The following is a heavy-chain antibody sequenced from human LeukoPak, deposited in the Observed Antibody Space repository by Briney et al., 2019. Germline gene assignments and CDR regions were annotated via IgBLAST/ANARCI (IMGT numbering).Heavy chain of an antibody. J-gene: IGHJ5*02. D-gene: IGHD1-20*01. CDR2: IYYSGST. Sequence: SQTLSLTCSVSGGSISSGDYYWSWIRQPPGKGLEWIGYIYYSGSTYYNPSLKSRVTISVDTSKNQFSLKLSSVTAADTAVYYCARDGARNCDPGSWFDPWGQGTLVTVSS. CDR3: ARDGARNCDPGSWFDP. CDR1: GGSISSGDYY. V-gene: IGHV4-30-4*08.